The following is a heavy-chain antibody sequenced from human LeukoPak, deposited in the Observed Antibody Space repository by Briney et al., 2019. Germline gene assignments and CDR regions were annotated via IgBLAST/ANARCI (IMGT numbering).Heavy chain of an antibody. CDR2: ISVNDGST. CDR3: ARDWYSTGWNSDY. CDR1: GYTFTGYY. J-gene: IGHJ4*02. D-gene: IGHD6-19*01. V-gene: IGHV1-18*04. Sequence: ASVKVSCKASGYTFTGYYMHWVRQAPGQGLEWMGWISVNDGSTNYAQRLQGRFTITTDTSTHTAYMELRSLRSDDTAVYYCARDWYSTGWNSDYWGQGTLVTVSS.